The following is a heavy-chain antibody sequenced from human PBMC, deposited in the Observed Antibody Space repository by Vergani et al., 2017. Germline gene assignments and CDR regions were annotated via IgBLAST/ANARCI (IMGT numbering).Heavy chain of an antibody. CDR2: ISSSSSYT. CDR3: ARDRVLSRPWGFSYYGMDV. D-gene: IGHD7-27*01. Sequence: QVQLVESGGGLVKPGGSLRLSCAASGFTFSDYYMSWIRQAPGKGLEWVSYISSSSSYTNYADSVKGRFTISRDNAKNSLYLQMNSLRAEDTAVYYCARDRVLSRPWGFSYYGMDVWGQGTTVTVSS. V-gene: IGHV3-11*05. J-gene: IGHJ6*02. CDR1: GFTFSDYY.